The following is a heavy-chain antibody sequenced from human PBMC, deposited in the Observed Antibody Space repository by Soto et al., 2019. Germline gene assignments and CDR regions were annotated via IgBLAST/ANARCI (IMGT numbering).Heavy chain of an antibody. D-gene: IGHD2-15*01. Sequence: PSETLSLTCTVSGGSISSGGYYWSWIRQHPGKGLEWIGHIYYSGSTYYNPSLKSRVTISVDTSKNQFSLKLSSVTAADTAVYYCARVGVEMANDYWGQGTLVTVSS. CDR1: GGSISSGGYY. CDR2: IYYSGST. J-gene: IGHJ4*02. CDR3: ARVGVEMANDY. V-gene: IGHV4-31*03.